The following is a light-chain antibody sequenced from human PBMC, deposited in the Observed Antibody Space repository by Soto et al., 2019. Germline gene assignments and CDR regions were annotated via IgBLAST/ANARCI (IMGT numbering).Light chain of an antibody. CDR2: EGD. CDR3: YSYAGRSNWV. V-gene: IGLV2-23*01. J-gene: IGLJ3*02. Sequence: QSALTQPASVSGSPGQSITISCTGTRSDIGNHNLVSWYQQHPGEAPKLILFEGDQRPSGVSQRFSASKSDNTASLIISGLQAEDEAEYYCYSYAGRSNWVFGGGTKLTVL. CDR1: RSDIGNHNL.